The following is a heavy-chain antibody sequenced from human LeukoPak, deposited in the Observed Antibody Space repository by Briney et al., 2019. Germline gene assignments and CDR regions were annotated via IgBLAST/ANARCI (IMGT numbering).Heavy chain of an antibody. Sequence: SQTLSLTCAISGDIVSSTSAAWNWLRQSPSRGLEWLGRAYYRSKWSIEYAPSVESRITINPDASKNQFSLQLVSVTPEDTAMYYCAGGFVGGGWHAYWGQGTLVTVSS. CDR1: GDIVSSTSAA. CDR2: AYYRSKWSI. D-gene: IGHD3-16*01. J-gene: IGHJ4*02. CDR3: AGGFVGGGWHAY. V-gene: IGHV6-1*01.